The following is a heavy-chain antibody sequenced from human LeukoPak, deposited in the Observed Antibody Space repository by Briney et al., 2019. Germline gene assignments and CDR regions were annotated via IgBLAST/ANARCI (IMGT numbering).Heavy chain of an antibody. D-gene: IGHD3-22*01. J-gene: IGHJ4*02. CDR3: ARETYYYDSRGYPSDN. CDR2: IGPDGSRT. CDR1: GLTFSSYW. V-gene: IGHV3-74*01. Sequence: GSLRLSCAASGLTFSSYWMHWVRQAPGKGLVWVSRIGPDGSRTSYADSVKGRFTISRDNAKNTLYLQMNSLRAEDTAVYYCARETYYYDSRGYPSDNWGQGAPVTVSS.